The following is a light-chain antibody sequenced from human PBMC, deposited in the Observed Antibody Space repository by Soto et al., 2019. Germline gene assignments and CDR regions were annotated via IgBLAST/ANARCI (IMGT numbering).Light chain of an antibody. CDR1: QSVSSN. CDR2: GAS. Sequence: EIVMTQSPGTLSVSPGERATLSCRASQSVSSNLAWYQQKPGQAPRLLIYGASTRATGIPARFSGSGSGTEFTLTISSLQSEDFAVYYCQQYNNWPPLTFGGGKKVEIK. J-gene: IGKJ4*01. V-gene: IGKV3-15*01. CDR3: QQYNNWPPLT.